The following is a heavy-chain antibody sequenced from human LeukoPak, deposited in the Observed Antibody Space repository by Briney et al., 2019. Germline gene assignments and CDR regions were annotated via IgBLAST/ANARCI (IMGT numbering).Heavy chain of an antibody. D-gene: IGHD5-24*01. V-gene: IGHV1-2*02. CDR3: ARDIERWLQFFDY. CDR2: INPNSGGT. Sequence: WASVKVSCKASGYTFTGYYMHWVRQAPGQGLEWMGWINPNSGGTNYAQKFQGRVTMTRDTSISTAYMELSRLRSDDTAVYYCARDIERWLQFFDYWGQGTLVTVSS. J-gene: IGHJ4*02. CDR1: GYTFTGYY.